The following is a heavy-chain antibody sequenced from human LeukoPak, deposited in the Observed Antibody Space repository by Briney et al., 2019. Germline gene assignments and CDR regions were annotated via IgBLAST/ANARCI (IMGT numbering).Heavy chain of an antibody. CDR1: GFTFNSYA. CDR2: ITTSGSST. CDR3: AKGHSSGWYGDAFDI. V-gene: IGHV3-23*01. D-gene: IGHD6-19*01. J-gene: IGHJ3*02. Sequence: GGSLRLSCAASGFTFNSYAMSWVRQAPGKGLEWVSTITTSGSSTYYADSVKGRFTISRDNSKNTLHLQMNSLRADDTAVYYCAKGHSSGWYGDAFDIWGQGTMVTVSS.